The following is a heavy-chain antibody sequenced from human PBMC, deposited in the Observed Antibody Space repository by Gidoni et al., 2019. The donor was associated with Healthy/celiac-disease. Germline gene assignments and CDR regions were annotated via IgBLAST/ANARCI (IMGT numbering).Heavy chain of an antibody. J-gene: IGHJ6*03. CDR1: GGSISSRSYY. Sequence: QLQLQESGPGLVKPSETLSLTCTVSGGSISSRSYYWGWIRQPPGKGLEWIGSIYYSGSTYYNPSLKSRVTISVDTSKNQFSLKLSSVTAADTAVYYCARQKSDFGPHYYYYYYMDVWGKGTTVTVSS. CDR3: ARQKSDFGPHYYYYYYMDV. V-gene: IGHV4-39*01. CDR2: IYYSGST. D-gene: IGHD3-3*01.